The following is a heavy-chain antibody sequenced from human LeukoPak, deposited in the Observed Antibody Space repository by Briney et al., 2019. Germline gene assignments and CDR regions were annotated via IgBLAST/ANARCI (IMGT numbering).Heavy chain of an antibody. J-gene: IGHJ4*02. CDR3: AKDRGGVFDY. D-gene: IGHD3-16*01. Sequence: GRSLRLSCAASGFTFSSYGMHWVRQAPGKGLEWVAVISYDGSNKYYADPVKGRFTISRDNSKNTLYLQMNSLRAEDTAVYYCAKDRGGVFDYWGQGTLVTVSS. CDR2: ISYDGSNK. CDR1: GFTFSSYG. V-gene: IGHV3-30*18.